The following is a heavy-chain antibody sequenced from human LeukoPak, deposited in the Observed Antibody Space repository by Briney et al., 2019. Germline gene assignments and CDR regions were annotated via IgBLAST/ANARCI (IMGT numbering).Heavy chain of an antibody. CDR3: ARGFLEWSHYYYMDV. CDR2: IYHSGST. D-gene: IGHD3-3*01. Sequence: SETLSLTCAVSGGSISSSNWWSRVRQPPGQGLEWIGEIYHSGSTNYNPSLKSRVTISVDKSKNQFSLKLSSVTAADTAVYYCARGFLEWSHYYYMDVWGKGTTVTVSS. J-gene: IGHJ6*03. V-gene: IGHV4-4*02. CDR1: GGSISSSNW.